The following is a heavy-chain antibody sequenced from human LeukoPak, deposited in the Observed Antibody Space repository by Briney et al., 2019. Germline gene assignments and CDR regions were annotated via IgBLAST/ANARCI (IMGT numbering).Heavy chain of an antibody. V-gene: IGHV3-30*04. CDR1: GFTFSSYA. Sequence: GGPLRLSCAASGFTFSSYAMHWVRQAPGKGLEWVAVISYDGSNKYYADSVKGRFTISRDNSKNTLYLQMNSLRAEDTAVYYCARDKLIAAAGLGTLFDYWGQGTLVTVSS. J-gene: IGHJ4*02. CDR2: ISYDGSNK. D-gene: IGHD6-13*01. CDR3: ARDKLIAAAGLGTLFDY.